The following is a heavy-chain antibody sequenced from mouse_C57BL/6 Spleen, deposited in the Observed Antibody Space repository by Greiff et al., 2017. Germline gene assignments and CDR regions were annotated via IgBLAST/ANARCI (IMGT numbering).Heavy chain of an antibody. CDR2: LYPGSGNP. V-gene: IGHV1-66*01. J-gene: IGHJ2*01. Sequence: QVQLQQSGPELVKPGASVQISCKASCYSFTSYYIHWVKQRPGPGLEWIGWLYPGSGNPKYNEKFTGKATLTAETSSSTAYMQLSSLTSEDSAVYYCARSDYYSNKFSFDDWGQGTTLTVSS. CDR1: CYSFTSYY. CDR3: ARSDYYSNKFSFDD. D-gene: IGHD2-5*01.